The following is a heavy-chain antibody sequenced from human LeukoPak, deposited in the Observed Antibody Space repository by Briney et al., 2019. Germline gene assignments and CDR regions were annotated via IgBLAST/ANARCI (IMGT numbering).Heavy chain of an antibody. Sequence: GRSLRLSCAASGFTFDDYAMHWVRQAPGKGLEWVSGISWNSGSIGYADSVKGRFTISRDNAKNSLYLQMNSLRAEDTALYYCTKDSSALSSSWYSVFDSWAQGTLVTVSS. D-gene: IGHD6-13*01. CDR2: ISWNSGSI. CDR3: TKDSSALSSSWYSVFDS. CDR1: GFTFDDYA. J-gene: IGHJ4*02. V-gene: IGHV3-9*01.